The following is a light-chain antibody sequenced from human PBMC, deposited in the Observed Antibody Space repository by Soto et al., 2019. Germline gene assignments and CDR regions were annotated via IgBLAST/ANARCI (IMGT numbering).Light chain of an antibody. CDR3: QQRSVWPLT. V-gene: IGKV3-11*01. CDR2: DSS. CDR1: QSVSSY. Sequence: EIVLTQFPATLSLSPGDGATLSCRASQSVSSYLAWYQQKRGQAPRLLIYDSSNRATGIPARFSGSGSGTDFSLIISGLEPEDFEVYYCQQRSVWPLTFGGGTKVEIK. J-gene: IGKJ4*01.